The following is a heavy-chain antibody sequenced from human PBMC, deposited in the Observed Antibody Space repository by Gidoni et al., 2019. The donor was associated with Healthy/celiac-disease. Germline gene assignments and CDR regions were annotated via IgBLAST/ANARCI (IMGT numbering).Heavy chain of an antibody. CDR1: GGSISSSSYY. CDR3: ARDGYCSGGSCYSGEWFDP. V-gene: IGHV4-39*07. Sequence: QLQLQESGPGLVKPSETLSLTCTVSGGSISSSSYYWGWIRQPPGKGLEWIGSIYYSGSTYYNPSLKSRVTISVDTSKNQFSLKLSSVTAADTAVYYCARDGYCSGGSCYSGEWFDPWGQGTLVTVSS. D-gene: IGHD2-15*01. CDR2: IYYSGST. J-gene: IGHJ5*02.